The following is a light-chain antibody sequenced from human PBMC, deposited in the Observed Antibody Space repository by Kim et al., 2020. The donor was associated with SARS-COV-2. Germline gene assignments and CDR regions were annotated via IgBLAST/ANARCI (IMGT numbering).Light chain of an antibody. CDR2: QDN. CDR3: QAWDGNTAV. Sequence: SYELTQPPSVSVSPGQTASITCSGDELGDKYACWYQQKPGQSPVLVIYQDNKRPSEIPERFSGSNSGNTATLTISGTQAIDEADYYCQAWDGNTAVLGGG. J-gene: IGLJ3*02. CDR1: ELGDKY. V-gene: IGLV3-1*01.